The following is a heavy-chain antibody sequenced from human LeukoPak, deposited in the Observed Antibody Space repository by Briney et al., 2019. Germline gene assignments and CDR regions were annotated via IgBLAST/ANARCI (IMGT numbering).Heavy chain of an antibody. J-gene: IGHJ4*02. CDR1: GGSISGYY. V-gene: IGHV4-59*01. Sequence: NPSETLSLTCTVSGGSISGYYWSWIRQPPGKGLGWTGRIYYSGSTEYNPSLKSRVTMSVDTSKNQFSLKLSSVTAADTAVYYCARESDSSGYYYPNVGPVDYWGRGTLVTVSS. CDR2: IYYSGST. D-gene: IGHD3-22*01. CDR3: ARESDSSGYYYPNVGPVDY.